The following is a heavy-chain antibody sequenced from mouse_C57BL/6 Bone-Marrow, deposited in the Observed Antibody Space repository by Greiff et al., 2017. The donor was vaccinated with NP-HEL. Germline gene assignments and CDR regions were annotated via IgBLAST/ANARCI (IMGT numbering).Heavy chain of an antibody. V-gene: IGHV1-74*01. CDR3: AIGTAQAPAWFAY. Sequence: QVQLQQPGAELVKPGASVKVSCKASGYTFTSYWMHWVKQRPGQGLEWIGRIHPSDSDTNYNQKFKGKATLTVDKSSSTAYMQLSSLTSEDSAVYYCAIGTAQAPAWFAYWGQGTLVTVSA. CDR1: GYTFTSYW. CDR2: IHPSDSDT. J-gene: IGHJ3*01. D-gene: IGHD3-2*02.